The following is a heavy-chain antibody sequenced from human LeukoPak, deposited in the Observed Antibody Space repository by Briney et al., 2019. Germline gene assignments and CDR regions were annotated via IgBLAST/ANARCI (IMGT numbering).Heavy chain of an antibody. CDR1: GFTFSSYG. D-gene: IGHD1-7*01. J-gene: IGHJ4*02. Sequence: QTGGSLRLSCAASGFTFSSYGMHWVRQAPGKGLEWVAFIRYDGSNKYYADSVKGRFTISRDNSKNTLYLQMNSLRAEDTAVYYCAKDRVKLELGDYWGQGTLVTVSS. CDR3: AKDRVKLELGDY. CDR2: IRYDGSNK. V-gene: IGHV3-30*02.